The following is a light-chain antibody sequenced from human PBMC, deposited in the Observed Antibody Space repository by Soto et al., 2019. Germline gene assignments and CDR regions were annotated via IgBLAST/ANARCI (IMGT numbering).Light chain of an antibody. CDR1: QGISNY. CDR2: AAS. CDR3: QKYTNVPA. J-gene: IGKJ4*01. V-gene: IGKV1-27*01. Sequence: DIQMTQSPSSLSASVGDRVTITCRASQGISNYLAWYQQIPGKVPKLLISAASTLQSGVQSRFSGSGSGTEFNLTISSLQPEDVATYYCQKYTNVPAFGGGTKVEIK.